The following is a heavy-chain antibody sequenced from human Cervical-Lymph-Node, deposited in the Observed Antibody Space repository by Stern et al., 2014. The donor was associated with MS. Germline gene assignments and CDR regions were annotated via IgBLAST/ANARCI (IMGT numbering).Heavy chain of an antibody. Sequence: MQLVQSGAEVKKPGESLKISCKGSGYSFTANWIAWVRQMPGTGLEWMGFIYPGDSDPRYSPSFQGQVTISADKSISTAYLQWSSLKASDTAMCYCARDYGDYAFDYWGQGTLVTVSS. CDR1: GYSFTANW. D-gene: IGHD4-17*01. CDR2: IYPGDSDP. J-gene: IGHJ4*02. V-gene: IGHV5-51*01. CDR3: ARDYGDYAFDY.